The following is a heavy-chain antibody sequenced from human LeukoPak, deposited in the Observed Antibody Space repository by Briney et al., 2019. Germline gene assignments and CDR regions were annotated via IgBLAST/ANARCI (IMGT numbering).Heavy chain of an antibody. V-gene: IGHV4-39*07. J-gene: IGHJ4*02. D-gene: IGHD6-13*01. CDR2: IYYSGST. CDR3: AREGIAAAGADY. CDR1: GGSISSSSYY. Sequence: SETLSLTCTDSGGSISSSSYYWGWIRQPPGKGLEWIGSIYYSGSTYYNPSLKSRVTISVDTSKNQFSLKLSSVTAADTAVYYCAREGIAAAGADYWGQGTLVTVSS.